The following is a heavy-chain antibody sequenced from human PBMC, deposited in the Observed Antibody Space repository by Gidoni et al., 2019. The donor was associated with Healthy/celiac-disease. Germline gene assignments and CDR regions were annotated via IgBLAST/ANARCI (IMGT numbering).Heavy chain of an antibody. V-gene: IGHV4-31*03. CDR1: GGSISSGGYY. CDR3: ARGYGYYDSGGYSFDY. D-gene: IGHD3-22*01. CDR2: IDYSGST. Sequence: QVQLQESGPGLLKPSQTLSLTCTVSGGSISSGGYYWSWIRQHPGKGLEWIGYIDYSGSTDYNPSLKRRLTISVDTSKNQFSLNLSSLTAADTAVYYCARGYGYYDSGGYSFDYWGQGTLVTVSS. J-gene: IGHJ4*02.